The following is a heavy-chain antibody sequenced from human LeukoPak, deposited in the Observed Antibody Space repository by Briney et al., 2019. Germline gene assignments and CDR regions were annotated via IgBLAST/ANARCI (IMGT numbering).Heavy chain of an antibody. CDR3: ARDRKAARRVGWFDP. Sequence: GASVKVSCKASGYTFTSYGISWVRQAPGQGLEWMGIINPSGGSTSYAQKFQGRVTMTRDMSTSTVYMGLSSLRSEDTAVYYCARDRKAARRVGWFDPWGQGTLVTVSS. V-gene: IGHV1-46*01. CDR2: INPSGGST. D-gene: IGHD6-6*01. J-gene: IGHJ5*02. CDR1: GYTFTSYG.